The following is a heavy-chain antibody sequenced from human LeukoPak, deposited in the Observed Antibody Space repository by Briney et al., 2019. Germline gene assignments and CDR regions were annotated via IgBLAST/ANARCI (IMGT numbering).Heavy chain of an antibody. CDR3: ARGVGWYSYYYYMDV. CDR1: GGSISSYY. D-gene: IGHD6-19*01. CDR2: IYYSGST. J-gene: IGHJ6*03. V-gene: IGHV4-59*01. Sequence: ESSETLSLTCTVSGGSISSYYWSWIRQPPGKGLEWIGYIYYSGSTNYNPSLKSRVTISVDTSKNQFSLKLSSVTAADTAVYYCARGVGWYSYYYYMDVWGKGTAVTVSS.